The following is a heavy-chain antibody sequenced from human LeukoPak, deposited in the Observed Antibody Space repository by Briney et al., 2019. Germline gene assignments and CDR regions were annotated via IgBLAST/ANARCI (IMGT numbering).Heavy chain of an antibody. CDR2: IIPILGIA. CDR1: GGTFSSYA. CDR3: ARAGYSSSLVSGPYDY. D-gene: IGHD6-13*01. J-gene: IGHJ4*02. V-gene: IGHV1-69*04. Sequence: SVKVSCKASGGTFSSYAISWVRQAPGQGLEWMGRIIPILGIANYAQKFQGRVTITADKSTSTTYMELSSLRSEDTAVYYCARAGYSSSLVSGPYDYWGQGTLVTVSS.